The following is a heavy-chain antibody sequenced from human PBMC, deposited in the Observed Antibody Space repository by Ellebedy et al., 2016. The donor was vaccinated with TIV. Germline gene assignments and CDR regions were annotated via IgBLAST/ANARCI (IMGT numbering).Heavy chain of an antibody. J-gene: IGHJ4*02. Sequence: PGGSLRLSCAASGFTFRDFALGWVRQAPGKVLQWVSVISGCGLSTFYADSVKGRFTISRDNSNNPVHLHLHSLRAEDTALYFCAKCGSGSYYAPPDYWGRGTLVTVSS. V-gene: IGHV3-23*01. CDR2: ISGCGLST. CDR3: AKCGSGSYYAPPDY. CDR1: GFTFRDFA. D-gene: IGHD3-10*01.